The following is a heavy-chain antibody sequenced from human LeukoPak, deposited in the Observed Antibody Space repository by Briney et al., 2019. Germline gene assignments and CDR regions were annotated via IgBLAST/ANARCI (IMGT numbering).Heavy chain of an antibody. CDR3: AKDVHATVVPHDAFDI. Sequence: AGGSLRLSCAASGFTFRSYVMNWVRQAPGKGLEWVSGISGSGGSTYYADSVKGRITISRDNSKNTLYLQMNSLRAEDTAVYYCAKDVHATVVPHDAFDIWGQGTMVTVSS. J-gene: IGHJ3*02. V-gene: IGHV3-23*01. CDR2: ISGSGGST. D-gene: IGHD4-23*01. CDR1: GFTFRSYV.